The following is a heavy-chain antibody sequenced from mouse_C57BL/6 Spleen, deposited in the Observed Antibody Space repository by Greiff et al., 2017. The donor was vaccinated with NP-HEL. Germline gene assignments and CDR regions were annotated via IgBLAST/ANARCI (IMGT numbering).Heavy chain of an antibody. CDR1: GYAFSSYW. Sequence: VKLMESGAELVKPGASVKISCKASGYAFSSYWMNWVKQRPGKGLEWIGQIYPGDGDTNYNGKFKGKATLTADKSSSTAYMQLSSLTSEDSAVYFCARPLYYYYEGWFAYWGQGTLVTVSA. D-gene: IGHD2-4*01. V-gene: IGHV1-80*01. J-gene: IGHJ3*01. CDR3: ARPLYYYYEGWFAY. CDR2: IYPGDGDT.